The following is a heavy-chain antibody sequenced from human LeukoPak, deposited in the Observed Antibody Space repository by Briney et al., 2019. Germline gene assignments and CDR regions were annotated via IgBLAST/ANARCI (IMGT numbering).Heavy chain of an antibody. D-gene: IGHD3-22*01. CDR3: ASSGYYYSAFDI. CDR2: IYNSGST. Sequence: SETLSLTCAVSGGSISSNYWSWLRHPPGQGLEWIGSIYNSGSTNYNPSLNSRVTISVDTSKNQFSLKLSSVTAAATVAYYCASSGYYYSAFDIWGQGTMVTVSS. V-gene: IGHV4-59*01. J-gene: IGHJ3*02. CDR1: GGSISSNY.